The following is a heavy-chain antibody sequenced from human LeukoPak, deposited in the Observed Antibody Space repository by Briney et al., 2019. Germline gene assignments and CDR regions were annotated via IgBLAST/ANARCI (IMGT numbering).Heavy chain of an antibody. CDR2: INPNSGGT. V-gene: IGHV1-2*02. CDR3: ARGYTHRMYYSEGGDAFDI. CDR1: GYTFTGYY. Sequence: ASVKVSCKASGYTFTGYYMHWVRQAPGQGLEWMGWINPNSGGTNYAQKFQGRVSMTTDTSTSTAHMELRSLRSDDTAVYYCARGYTHRMYYSEGGDAFDIWGQGTMVTVSS. J-gene: IGHJ3*02. D-gene: IGHD3-22*01.